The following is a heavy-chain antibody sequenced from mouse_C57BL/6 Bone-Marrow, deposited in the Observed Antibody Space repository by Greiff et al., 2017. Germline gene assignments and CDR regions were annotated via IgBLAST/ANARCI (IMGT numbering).Heavy chain of an antibody. CDR1: GFTFNDYC. Sequence: EVQLQQSGAELVRPGASVKLSCTASGFTFNDYCMHWVKQRPEQGLEWIGWIGPESGNTYYASKFKGQSTITRDKSSNTAYLQLSSLTSEDTAVYYCTTFITTVVADDWGQGTTLTVAS. V-gene: IGHV14-4*01. CDR3: TTFITTVVADD. J-gene: IGHJ2*01. CDR2: IGPESGNT. D-gene: IGHD1-1*01.